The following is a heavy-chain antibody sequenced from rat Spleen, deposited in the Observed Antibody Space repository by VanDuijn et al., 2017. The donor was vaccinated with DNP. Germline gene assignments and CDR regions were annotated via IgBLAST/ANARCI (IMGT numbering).Heavy chain of an antibody. D-gene: IGHD1-7*01. V-gene: IGHV2S12*01. Sequence: QVQLKESGPGLVQPSQTLSLTCTVSGFSLTNYHVDWVRQPPGKGLEWIAAMSSGGKTYYNSALKTRLSISRDTSKSQVFLKMNSLQTEDTAMYFCASGHTTGMTWFAYWGQGTLVTVSS. J-gene: IGHJ3*01. CDR1: GFSLTNYH. CDR2: MSSGGKT. CDR3: ASGHTTGMTWFAY.